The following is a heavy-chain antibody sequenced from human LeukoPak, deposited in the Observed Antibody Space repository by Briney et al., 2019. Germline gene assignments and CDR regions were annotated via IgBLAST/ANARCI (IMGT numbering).Heavy chain of an antibody. J-gene: IGHJ3*02. CDR1: GGSISSSSYY. V-gene: IGHV4-39*07. CDR2: IYYSGST. Sequence: PSETLSLTCTVSGGSISSSSYYWGWIRQPPGKGLEWIGSIYYSGSTYYNPSLKSRVTISVDTSKNQFSLKLSSVTAADTAVYYCARDRYYYDSSGYYYPDAFDIWGQGTMVTVSS. D-gene: IGHD3-22*01. CDR3: ARDRYYYDSSGYYYPDAFDI.